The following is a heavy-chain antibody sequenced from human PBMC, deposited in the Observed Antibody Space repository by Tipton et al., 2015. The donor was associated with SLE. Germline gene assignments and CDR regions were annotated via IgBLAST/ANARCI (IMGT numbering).Heavy chain of an antibody. D-gene: IGHD2-2*01. CDR2: ISHDGGA. Sequence: LRLSCTVFDGSLSGYYWAWLRQSPGKGLEWIGEISHDGGANYNPSLESRGTISVDRSKNQFSLNLRSVTAADTAVYFCATAQTSNLGPRSFDIWGQGTMVTVSS. J-gene: IGHJ3*02. CDR1: DGSLSGYY. CDR3: ATAQTSNLGPRSFDI. V-gene: IGHV4-34*01.